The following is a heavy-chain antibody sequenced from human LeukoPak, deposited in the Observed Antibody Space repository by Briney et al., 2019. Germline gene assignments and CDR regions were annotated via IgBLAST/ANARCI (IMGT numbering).Heavy chain of an antibody. CDR1: GFNFNYAW. Sequence: GGSLRLSCAGSGFNFNYAWMTWLRQAPGKGLEWVGRIKSQRDGGATDYAAPVKSRFSLSRDDSRNTVFLRMTSLKTDDTGVYYCTTMVGSPTYWGQGALVAVSS. J-gene: IGHJ4*02. D-gene: IGHD4-23*01. CDR2: IKSQRDGGAT. CDR3: TTMVGSPTY. V-gene: IGHV3-15*01.